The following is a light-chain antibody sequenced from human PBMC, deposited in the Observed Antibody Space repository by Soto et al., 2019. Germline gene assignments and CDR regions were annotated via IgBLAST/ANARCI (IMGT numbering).Light chain of an antibody. Sequence: QSALTQPASVSGSPGQSITISCTGTSSDIGAYNSVSWYQQHPGKAPKLMIYEVSNRPSGVSNRFSASKSGNTASLTISGLEAEDEADYCCSSRTTSSPYVFGTGTKLTVL. J-gene: IGLJ1*01. V-gene: IGLV2-14*01. CDR2: EVS. CDR3: SSRTTSSPYV. CDR1: SSDIGAYNS.